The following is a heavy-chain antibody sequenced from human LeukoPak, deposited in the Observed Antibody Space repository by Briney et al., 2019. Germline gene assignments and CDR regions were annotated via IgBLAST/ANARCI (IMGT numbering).Heavy chain of an antibody. CDR2: IKQDGSEK. CDR3: ARGSTTTLAGYFQH. D-gene: IGHD2-2*01. CDR1: GFTFSSYW. J-gene: IGHJ1*01. V-gene: IGHV3-7*01. Sequence: HPGGSLRLSCAASGFTFSSYWMSWVRQAPGKGLEWVANIKQDGSEKYYVDSVKGRFTISRDNAKNSLYLQMNSLRAEDTAVYYCARGSTTTLAGYFQHWGQGTLVTVSS.